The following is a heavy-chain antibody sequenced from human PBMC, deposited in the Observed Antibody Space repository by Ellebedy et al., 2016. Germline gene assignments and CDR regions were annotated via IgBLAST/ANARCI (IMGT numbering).Heavy chain of an antibody. D-gene: IGHD4-23*01. CDR3: ARDQAFYGGGFGDYYYYGMDV. V-gene: IGHV1-18*04. CDR1: GYTFTSYG. CDR2: ISAYNGST. J-gene: IGHJ6*02. Sequence: ASVKVSCKASGYTFTSYGISWVRQAPGQGLEWMGWISAYNGSTNYAQKLQGRVTMTTDTSTSTAYMELRSLRSDDTAVYYCARDQAFYGGGFGDYYYYGMDVWGQGTTVTVSS.